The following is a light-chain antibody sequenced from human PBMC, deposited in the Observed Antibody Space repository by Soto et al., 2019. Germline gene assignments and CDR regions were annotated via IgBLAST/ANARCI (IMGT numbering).Light chain of an antibody. V-gene: IGKV1-39*01. CDR2: AAS. CDR1: QSISSY. J-gene: IGKJ1*01. Sequence: DIQMTQSPFSVSASVRDRVTITCRASQSISSYLNWYQQKPGKAPKLLIYAASSLQSGVPSRFSGSGSGTDFTLTISSLQPEDFATYYCQQSYSTPITFGQGTKVDIK. CDR3: QQSYSTPIT.